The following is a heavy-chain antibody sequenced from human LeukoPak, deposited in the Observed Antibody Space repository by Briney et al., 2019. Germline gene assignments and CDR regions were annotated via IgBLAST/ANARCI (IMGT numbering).Heavy chain of an antibody. CDR1: RYTFISYR. CDR3: ARDGEGSTTVYNF. V-gene: IGHV1-18*01. Sequence: ASVKVSCKTARYTFISYRINGVRQAPGQGLEWMGWISAYNGNTNYAQKVQGRVTMTTDTSTGTAHMELRSLRCEDTAVYYCARDGEGSTTVYNFWGQGTLVTVSS. J-gene: IGHJ4*02. CDR2: ISAYNGNT. D-gene: IGHD4-17*01.